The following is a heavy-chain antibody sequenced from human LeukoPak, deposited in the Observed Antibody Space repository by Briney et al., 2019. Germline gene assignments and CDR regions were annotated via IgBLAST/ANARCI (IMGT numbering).Heavy chain of an antibody. D-gene: IGHD2-15*01. CDR1: GFIFSSFS. V-gene: IGHV3-21*01. Sequence: GSLRLSCAASGFIFSSFSVNWVRQAPGKGLEWVSSISTSGGLSSIYYADSVKGRFTISRDNAKNSLYLQMNSLRAEDTAVYYCARDQSDGVVAASGDYWGQGTLVTVSS. CDR3: ARDQSDGVVAASGDY. CDR2: ISTSGGLSSI. J-gene: IGHJ4*02.